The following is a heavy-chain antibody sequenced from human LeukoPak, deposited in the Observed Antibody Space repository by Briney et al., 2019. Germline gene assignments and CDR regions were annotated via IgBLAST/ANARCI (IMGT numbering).Heavy chain of an antibody. J-gene: IGHJ4*02. CDR1: GFTVSSNY. CDR2: IYSGGST. Sequence: GGSLRLSCAASGFTVSSNYMSWVRQAPGKGLEWVSVIYSGGSTYYADSVKGRFTISRDNSKNTLYLQMNSLRAEDTAVYYCARGGPFRKKDYFDYWGQGTLVTVSS. V-gene: IGHV3-66*01. CDR3: ARGGPFRKKDYFDY.